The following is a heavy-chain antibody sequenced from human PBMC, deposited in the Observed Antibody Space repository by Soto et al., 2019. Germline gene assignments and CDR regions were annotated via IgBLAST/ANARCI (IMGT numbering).Heavy chain of an antibody. V-gene: IGHV1-69*13. CDR2: IIPIFGTA. Sequence: ASVKVSCKASGGTFSSYAISWVRQAPGQGLEWMGGIIPIFGTANYAQKFQGRVTITADESTSTAYMELSSLRSEDTAVYYCARVTIFGVVIHHPPEDYYYYGMDVWGQGTTVTVSS. CDR3: ARVTIFGVVIHHPPEDYYYYGMDV. J-gene: IGHJ6*02. D-gene: IGHD3-3*01. CDR1: GGTFSSYA.